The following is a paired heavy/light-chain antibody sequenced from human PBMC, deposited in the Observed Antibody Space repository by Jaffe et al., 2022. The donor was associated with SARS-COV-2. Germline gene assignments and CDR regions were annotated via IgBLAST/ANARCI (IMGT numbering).Light chain of an antibody. CDR2: SDN. J-gene: IGLJ3*02. V-gene: IGLV1-44*01. Sequence: QSVLTQPPSASGTPGQRVTISCSGSNSNIGGNIVNWYQQLPGTAPKLLIYSDNERPSGVPDRFSGSKSGTSASLAISGLQSEDEADYYCATWDDSLTGFWVFGGGTKLTVL. CDR3: ATWDDSLTGFWV. CDR1: NSNIGGNI.
Heavy chain of an antibody. J-gene: IGHJ6*02. V-gene: IGHV1-18*01. CDR1: GYTFSTYG. D-gene: IGHD5-18*01. CDR3: AKDNRTRYGPAYGMDV. Sequence: QVQLVQSGAELKKPGASVKVSCKASGYTFSTYGLSWVRQAPGQGLEWMGWISAYNDDSNYAQKFQGRLTMTTDTSTSTAYMELRSLRSDDTAVYYCAKDNRTRYGPAYGMDVWGQGTTVTVSS. CDR2: ISAYNDDS.